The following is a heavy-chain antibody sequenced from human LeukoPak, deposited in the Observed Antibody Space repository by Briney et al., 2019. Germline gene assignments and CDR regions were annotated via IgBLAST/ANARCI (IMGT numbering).Heavy chain of an antibody. CDR2: INAGNGNT. CDR1: GYTFTSYA. Sequence: ASVKVSCKASGYTFTSYAMHWVRQAPGQRLEWMGWINAGNGNTKYSQKFQGRVTITRDTSASTAYMELSSLRSEDTAVYYCAREPEHAPDAFDIWGQGTMVTVSS. J-gene: IGHJ3*02. CDR3: AREPEHAPDAFDI. D-gene: IGHD2-2*01. V-gene: IGHV1-3*01.